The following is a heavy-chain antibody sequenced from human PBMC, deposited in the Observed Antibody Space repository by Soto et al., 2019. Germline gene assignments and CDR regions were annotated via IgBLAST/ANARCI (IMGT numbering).Heavy chain of an antibody. Sequence: HPGGSLRLSCAVSGFTFSSYWMSWVRQAPGKGLEWVANIKQDGSEKYYVDFVKGRFTISRDNAKNSLYLQMNSLRAEDTAVYYCARDGNAFDYWGQGTLVTVSS. CDR1: GFTFSSYW. J-gene: IGHJ4*02. CDR2: IKQDGSEK. D-gene: IGHD1-1*01. CDR3: ARDGNAFDY. V-gene: IGHV3-7*01.